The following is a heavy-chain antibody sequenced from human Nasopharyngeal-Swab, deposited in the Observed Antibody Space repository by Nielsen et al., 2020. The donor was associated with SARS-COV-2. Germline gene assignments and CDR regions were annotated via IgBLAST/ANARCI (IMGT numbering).Heavy chain of an antibody. Sequence: GGSLRLSCAASGFTVNTNYMSWVRQAPGKGLEWVSIIYSDGSTYYAGSVKGRFTISRHNSNNTLHLQMNSLRGEDTAVYYCARVSSGWDYHYYYMDVWGIGTTVTVSS. CDR1: GFTVNTNY. CDR3: ARVSSGWDYHYYYMDV. CDR2: IYSDGST. J-gene: IGHJ6*03. V-gene: IGHV3-53*04. D-gene: IGHD6-19*01.